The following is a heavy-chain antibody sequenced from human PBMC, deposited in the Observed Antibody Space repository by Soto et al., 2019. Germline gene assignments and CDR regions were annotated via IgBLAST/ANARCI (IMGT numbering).Heavy chain of an antibody. CDR1: GGSISSYY. Sequence: SETLSLTCTVSGGSISSYYWSWIRQPPGKGLEWIGYIYYSGSTNYNPSLKSRVTISVDTSKNQFFLKLSSVTAADTAVYYCAKGFGNYWAFDYWGQGTLVTVSS. D-gene: IGHD1-26*01. CDR2: IYYSGST. CDR3: AKGFGNYWAFDY. V-gene: IGHV4-59*08. J-gene: IGHJ4*02.